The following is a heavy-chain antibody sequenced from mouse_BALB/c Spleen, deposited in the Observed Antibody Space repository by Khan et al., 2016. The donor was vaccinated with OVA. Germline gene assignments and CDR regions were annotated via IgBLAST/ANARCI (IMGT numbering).Heavy chain of an antibody. V-gene: IGHV5-6-5*01. CDR3: ARDYWFVY. CDR2: ISTGDTT. J-gene: IGHJ3*01. CDR1: GFTFSNYA. Sequence: EVQLVESRGGLVKPGGSLKVSCAASGFTFSNYAMSWVRQTPEKRLEWVASISTGDTTYYPDSVKGRFTISRDNARNILYLQMSSLRSDDTAMYYCARDYWFVYWGQGTLVTVSA.